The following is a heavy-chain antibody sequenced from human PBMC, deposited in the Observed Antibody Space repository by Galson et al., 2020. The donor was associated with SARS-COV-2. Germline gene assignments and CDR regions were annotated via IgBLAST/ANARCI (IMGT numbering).Heavy chain of an antibody. CDR1: GFTVRSNY. Sequence: QAGGSLRLSCAASGFTVRSNYLSWVRQAPGKGLEWVSVIYSGGSTYYADSVKGRFTISRDNSKNTLYLQMNSLRAEDTAVYYCSREWGRGAANSDYYSGRDVWGQGTTVTGSS. V-gene: IGHV3-53*01. J-gene: IGHJ6*02. D-gene: IGHD3-16*01. CDR2: IYSGGST. CDR3: SREWGRGAANSDYYSGRDV.